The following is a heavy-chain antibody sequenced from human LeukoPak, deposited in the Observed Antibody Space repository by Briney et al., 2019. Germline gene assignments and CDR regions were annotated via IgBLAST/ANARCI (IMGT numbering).Heavy chain of an antibody. CDR3: TKARSTHD. CDR1: GFTFSDFW. J-gene: IGHJ4*02. Sequence: KAGGSLRLSCAASGFTFSDFWMGWVRQAPGKGLEWVANINQDGSENYYVDSVKGRFTISRDNAKNSLYLQMNSLRAEDTAVYYCTKARSTHDWGQGTLVTVST. V-gene: IGHV3-7*01. D-gene: IGHD2-2*01. CDR2: INQDGSEN.